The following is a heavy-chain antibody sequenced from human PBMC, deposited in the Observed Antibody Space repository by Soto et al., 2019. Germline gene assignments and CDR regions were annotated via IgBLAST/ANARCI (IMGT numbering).Heavy chain of an antibody. D-gene: IGHD3-22*01. V-gene: IGHV1-18*01. CDR2: ISTYNGNT. J-gene: IGHJ4*02. CDR1: GYTFTTYG. Sequence: QVQLVQSGAEVKKPGASVKVSCKASGYTFTTYGMSWVRQAPGQGRYWMGWISTYNGNTKYAERLQGRVTMTTDTTTGTAYMVLRSLRSDDTAVYYCARGPTDYYDNSGDYFLDYWGQGTLVTVSS. CDR3: ARGPTDYYDNSGDYFLDY.